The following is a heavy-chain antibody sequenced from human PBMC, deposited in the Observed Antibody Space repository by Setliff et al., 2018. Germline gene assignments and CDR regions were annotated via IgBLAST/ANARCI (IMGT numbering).Heavy chain of an antibody. J-gene: IGHJ6*03. V-gene: IGHV4-39*07. CDR2: IDRFGNT. CDR1: GDSISSGFYY. Sequence: TLSLTCTVSGDSISSGFYYWGWIRQPPGKGLEWIGRIDRFGNTYYNASLKSRLTMSIDKSKNQVSLELSSVTTADTAVYYCGRTMTYYYLCMDVWGNGTTVTVSS. CDR3: GRTMTYYYLCMDV.